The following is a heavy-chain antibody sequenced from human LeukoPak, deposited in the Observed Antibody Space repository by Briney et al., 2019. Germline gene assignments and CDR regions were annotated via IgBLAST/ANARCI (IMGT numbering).Heavy chain of an antibody. CDR1: GGSISSGDYY. CDR2: IYYSGST. Sequence: SQTLSLTRTVSGGSISSGDYYWSWIRQPPGKGLEWIGYIYYSGSTYYNPSLKSRVTISVDTSKNQFSLKLSSVTAADTAVYYCARGDEGDAFDIWGQGTMVTVSS. V-gene: IGHV4-30-4*08. J-gene: IGHJ3*02. CDR3: ARGDEGDAFDI.